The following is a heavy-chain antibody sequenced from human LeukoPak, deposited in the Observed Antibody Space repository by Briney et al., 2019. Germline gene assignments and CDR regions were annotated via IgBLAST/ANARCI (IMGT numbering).Heavy chain of an antibody. J-gene: IGHJ5*02. Sequence: GGSLRLSCAASGFTFSSYCMNWVRQAPGKGLEWVSYISSSSSTIYYADSVKGRFTISRDNAKNSLYLQMNSLRDEDTAVYYCAREVVVAATDWFDPWGQGTLVTVSS. V-gene: IGHV3-48*02. CDR1: GFTFSSYC. D-gene: IGHD2-15*01. CDR3: AREVVVAATDWFDP. CDR2: ISSSSSTI.